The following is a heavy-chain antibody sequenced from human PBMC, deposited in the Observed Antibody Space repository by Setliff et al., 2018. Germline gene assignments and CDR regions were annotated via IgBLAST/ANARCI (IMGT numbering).Heavy chain of an antibody. CDR2: INHSGST. CDR3: ARARFTDY. D-gene: IGHD3-10*01. J-gene: IGHJ4*02. Sequence: SETLSLTCSVSGGSIDSHYWIWIRQPPGKGLEWIGEINHSGSTNYNPSLKSRVTISVDTSKNQFSLKLSSVTAADTAVYYCARARFTDYWGQGTLVTVSS. CDR1: GGSIDSHY. V-gene: IGHV4-34*01.